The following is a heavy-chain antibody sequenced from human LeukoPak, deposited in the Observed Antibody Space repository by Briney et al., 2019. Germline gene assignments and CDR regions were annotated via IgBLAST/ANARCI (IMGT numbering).Heavy chain of an antibody. CDR2: ITGSSGVT. CDR3: AKVGVIGGGAFDI. D-gene: IGHD3-22*01. J-gene: IGHJ3*02. Sequence: PGGSLRLSCAASGFTFSSYAVSWVRQAPGKGLEWVSAITGSSGVTYYADSVKGRFTISRDNSKNTLSLQMNSLRADDTAIYYCAKVGVIGGGAFDIWGQGTMVTVSS. CDR1: GFTFSSYA. V-gene: IGHV3-23*01.